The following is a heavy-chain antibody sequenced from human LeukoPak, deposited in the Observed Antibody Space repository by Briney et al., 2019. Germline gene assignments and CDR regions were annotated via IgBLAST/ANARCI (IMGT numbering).Heavy chain of an antibody. Sequence: ASVKVSCKASGYTFTDYYMHWVRQAPGQGLEWMGWINPDGTGTNYAQKFQGRVTMTRDTSISTAYLELSILRSDDTAVYCCETMTGTWAWGQGTLVTVSS. CDR1: GYTFTDYY. V-gene: IGHV1-2*02. D-gene: IGHD3-9*01. CDR2: INPDGTGT. J-gene: IGHJ5*02. CDR3: ETMTGTWA.